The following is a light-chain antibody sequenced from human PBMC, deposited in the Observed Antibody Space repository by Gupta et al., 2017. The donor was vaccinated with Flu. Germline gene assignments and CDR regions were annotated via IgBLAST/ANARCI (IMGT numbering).Light chain of an antibody. V-gene: IGKV1-33*01. Sequence: SSRSASVGDRVTFTCQASRDISNYLNWYQQKSGKAPKLLIYDASNLEAGVPSRFSASGSGTDFTFTISSLQPEDVATYYCQQYDELPRYTFGQGTKLEIK. CDR2: DAS. CDR1: RDISNY. J-gene: IGKJ2*01. CDR3: QQYDELPRYT.